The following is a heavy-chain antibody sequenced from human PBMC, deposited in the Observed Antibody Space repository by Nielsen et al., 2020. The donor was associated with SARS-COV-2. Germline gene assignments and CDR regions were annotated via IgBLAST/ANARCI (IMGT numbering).Heavy chain of an antibody. Sequence: KVSCKGSGYSFTSYWIGWVRQMPGKGLEWMGIIYPGDSDTRYSPSFQGQVTISADKSISTAYPQWSSLKASDTAMYYCARPSEDYYGSGSSWGYWGQGTLVTASS. CDR3: ARPSEDYYGSGSSWGY. CDR1: GYSFTSYW. CDR2: IYPGDSDT. V-gene: IGHV5-51*01. J-gene: IGHJ4*02. D-gene: IGHD3-10*01.